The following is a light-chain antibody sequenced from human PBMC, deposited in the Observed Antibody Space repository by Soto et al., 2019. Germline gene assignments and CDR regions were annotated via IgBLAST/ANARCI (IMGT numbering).Light chain of an antibody. CDR1: SSNIGAGYD. J-gene: IGLJ3*02. V-gene: IGLV1-40*01. CDR2: GNT. CDR3: QFYDSSLSGSV. Sequence: QSVLTQPPSVSGAPGQRVTISCTGSSSNIGAGYDVHWYQQLPGTAPKLLIYGNTNRPSGVPDRFSGSKSGTSASLAISRLQAEDEADYFCQFYDSSLSGSVFGGGTKLTVL.